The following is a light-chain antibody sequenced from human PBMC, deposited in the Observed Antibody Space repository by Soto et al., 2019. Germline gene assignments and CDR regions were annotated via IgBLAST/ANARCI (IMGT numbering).Light chain of an antibody. Sequence: SYELTQPPSASVAPGKTATITCGGNNIESKSVHWYQQKPGQAPVLVIYYDNDRPSGTPDRFSGSNSGNTATLTISRVEAGDEADYYCQVWDRTTDHASFGGGTKLTVL. CDR3: QVWDRTTDHAS. CDR1: NIESKS. CDR2: YDN. V-gene: IGLV3-21*04. J-gene: IGLJ2*01.